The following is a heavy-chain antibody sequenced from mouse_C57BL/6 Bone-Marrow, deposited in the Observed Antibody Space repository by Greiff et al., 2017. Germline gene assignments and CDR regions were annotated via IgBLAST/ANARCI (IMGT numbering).Heavy chain of an antibody. V-gene: IGHV1-81*01. D-gene: IGHD1-1*02. CDR1: GYTFTSYG. CDR2: IYPRSGNT. CDR3: ARGGGYGVFAY. Sequence: QLKGSGAELARPGASVKLSCKASGYTFTSYGISWVKQRTGQGLEWIGEIYPRSGNTYYNEKFKGKATLTADKSSSTAYMELRSLTSEDSAVYFCARGGGYGVFAYWGQGTLVTVSA. J-gene: IGHJ3*01.